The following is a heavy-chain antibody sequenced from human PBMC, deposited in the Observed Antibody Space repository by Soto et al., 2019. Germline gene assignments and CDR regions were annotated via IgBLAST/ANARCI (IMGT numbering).Heavy chain of an antibody. CDR2: ISFDGFHK. Sequence: PWGSLRLSCAASGFNFITYTLHFVRQAPFKGLEWVAVISFDGFHKYYADAVKGRFTISRDNSKNTLYLEMNSLRAEDTAEYFCARDYSTTAPFDYWGQGTLVTVSS. D-gene: IGHD2-21*01. J-gene: IGHJ4*02. V-gene: IGHV3-30-3*01. CDR3: ARDYSTTAPFDY. CDR1: GFNFITYT.